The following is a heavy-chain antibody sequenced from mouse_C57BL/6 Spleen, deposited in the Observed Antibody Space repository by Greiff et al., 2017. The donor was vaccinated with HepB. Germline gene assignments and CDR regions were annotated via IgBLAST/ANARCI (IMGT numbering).Heavy chain of an antibody. CDR2: ISYDGSN. CDR3: ARDFDGYYDFDY. J-gene: IGHJ2*01. D-gene: IGHD2-3*01. CDR1: GYSITSGYY. Sequence: EVKLQESGPGLVKPSQSLSLTCSVTGYSITSGYYWNWIRQFPGNKLEWMGYISYDGSNNYNPSLKNRISITRDTSKNQFFLKLNSVTTEDTATYYCARDFDGYYDFDYWGQGTTLTVSS. V-gene: IGHV3-6*01.